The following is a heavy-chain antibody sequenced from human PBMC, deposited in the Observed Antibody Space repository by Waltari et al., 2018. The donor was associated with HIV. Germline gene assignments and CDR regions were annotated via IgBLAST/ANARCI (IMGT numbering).Heavy chain of an antibody. D-gene: IGHD6-19*01. CDR1: GFSISSGYY. CDR2: IYHGERP. Sequence: HGQLHESGPGLVKPSETLSLTCDVSGFSISSGYYWGWIRQSPGTGLEWIGNIYHGERPNYNPSLRGRVTISLDTSKNQFSLKVNSVTAADTAIFYCARGVAGVLWYLDYWGQGTLVTVSS. J-gene: IGHJ4*02. CDR3: ARGVAGVLWYLDY. V-gene: IGHV4-38-2*01.